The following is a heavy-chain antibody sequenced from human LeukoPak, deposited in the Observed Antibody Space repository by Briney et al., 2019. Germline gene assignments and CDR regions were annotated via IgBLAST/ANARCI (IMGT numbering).Heavy chain of an antibody. CDR2: RYYSGRT. CDR3: ARDRGRYYGDYNWFDP. J-gene: IGHJ5*02. Sequence: PSETLSLTCTVSGGSISSGTNYWSWIRQSPGKGLEWIGSRYYSGRTYYNPSLKSRVTISLDTSKNQFSLKLSSVTAADTAVYYCARDRGRYYGDYNWFDPWGQGTLVTVSS. D-gene: IGHD4-17*01. V-gene: IGHV4-39*07. CDR1: GGSISSGTNY.